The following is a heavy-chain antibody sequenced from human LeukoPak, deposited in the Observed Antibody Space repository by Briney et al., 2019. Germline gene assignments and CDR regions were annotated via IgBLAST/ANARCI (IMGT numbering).Heavy chain of an antibody. CDR1: GFTFNNYW. J-gene: IGHJ2*01. CDR2: INPDGTVT. CDR3: VRDSPSGSFDL. V-gene: IGHV3-74*01. D-gene: IGHD6-19*01. Sequence: GGSLRLSCAASGFTFNNYWMHWVRQAPGKGLVWVSPINPDGTVTTYADSVKGRFTISRDNAKNTLYLQMNSLRAEDTAVYYCVRDSPSGSFDLWGRGTLATVSS.